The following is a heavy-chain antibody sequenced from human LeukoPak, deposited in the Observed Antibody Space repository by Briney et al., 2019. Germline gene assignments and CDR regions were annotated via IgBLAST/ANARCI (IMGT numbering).Heavy chain of an antibody. D-gene: IGHD3-22*01. V-gene: IGHV3-23*01. Sequence: GGSLRLSCAASGFTFSSCAMSWVRQAPGKGLEWVSAISGSGGSTYYADSVKGRFTISRDNSKNTLYLQMNSLRAEDTAVYYCAKDRRITMIVVTDAFDIWGQGTMVTVSS. CDR1: GFTFSSCA. J-gene: IGHJ3*02. CDR3: AKDRRITMIVVTDAFDI. CDR2: ISGSGGST.